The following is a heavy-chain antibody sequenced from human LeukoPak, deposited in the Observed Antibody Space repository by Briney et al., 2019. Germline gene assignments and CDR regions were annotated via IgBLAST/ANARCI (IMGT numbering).Heavy chain of an antibody. CDR1: GGSFSGYY. CDR3: ARGVGYCSGGSCYSSYYFDY. V-gene: IGHV4-34*01. D-gene: IGHD2-15*01. J-gene: IGHJ4*02. CDR2: INHSGST. Sequence: SETLSLTCAVYGGSFSGYYWSWIRQPPGKGLEWIGEINHSGSTNYNPSLKSRVTISVDTSKNQFSLKLSSVTAADTAVYYCARGVGYCSGGSCYSSYYFDYWGQGTLVTVSS.